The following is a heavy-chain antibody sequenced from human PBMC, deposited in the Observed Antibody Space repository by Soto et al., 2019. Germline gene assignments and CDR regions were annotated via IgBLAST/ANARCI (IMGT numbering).Heavy chain of an antibody. CDR1: GDSISRDGSS. J-gene: IGHJ4*01. Sequence: QVQLQESGSGLVKPSQTLVLTCTVSGDSISRDGSSWSWLRQPPGKGLEWIGYIYHSGATYYNPSLKSRVTTSVDKSKNQFSLGLASVTGADTAVYYCAREMSYYVDSWGHGTLVTVSS. V-gene: IGHV4-30-2*01. CDR2: IYHSGAT. CDR3: AREMSYYVDS.